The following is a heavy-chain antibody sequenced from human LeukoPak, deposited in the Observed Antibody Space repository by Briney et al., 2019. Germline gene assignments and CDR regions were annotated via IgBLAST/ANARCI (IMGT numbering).Heavy chain of an antibody. D-gene: IGHD4-11*01. CDR3: ATTITTGRNYYYYMDV. CDR1: GFTFSNYW. Sequence: PGGSLRLSCAASGFTFSNYWMHWVRQAPGKGLVWVSRINSDGTGTNYADSVKGRFTISRDNAKNTLYLQMNSLRAEDTAVYYCATTITTGRNYYYYMDVWGKGTTVTVSS. CDR2: INSDGTGT. J-gene: IGHJ6*03. V-gene: IGHV3-74*01.